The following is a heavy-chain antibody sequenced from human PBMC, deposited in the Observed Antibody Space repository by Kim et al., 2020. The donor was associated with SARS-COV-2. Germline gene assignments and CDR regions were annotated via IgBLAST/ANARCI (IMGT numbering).Heavy chain of an antibody. CDR1: GFTFDDYA. CDR3: AKSLYYYDSSGYEITPFDY. Sequence: GGSLRLSCAASGFTFDDYAMHWVRQAPGKGLEWVSGISWNSGSIGYADSVKGRFTISRDNAKNSLYLQMNSLRAEDTALYYCAKSLYYYDSSGYEITPFDYWVQGTLVTVSS. J-gene: IGHJ4*02. D-gene: IGHD3-22*01. CDR2: ISWNSGSI. V-gene: IGHV3-9*01.